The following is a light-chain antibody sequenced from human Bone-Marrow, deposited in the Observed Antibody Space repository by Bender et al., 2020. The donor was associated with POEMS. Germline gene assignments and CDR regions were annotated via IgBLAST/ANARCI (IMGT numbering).Light chain of an antibody. CDR3: CSYRSGSTYV. CDR1: SSDIGDYDR. CDR2: EVN. J-gene: IGLJ1*01. V-gene: IGLV2-18*02. Sequence: QSVLTQPPSASGSPGQSVTISCTGTSSDIGDYDRVSWYQQPPGTAPKLLIYEVNYRPSGVPDRFSGTKSGNTASLTISGLQAEDEADYYCCSYRSGSTYVFGSGTKVSVL.